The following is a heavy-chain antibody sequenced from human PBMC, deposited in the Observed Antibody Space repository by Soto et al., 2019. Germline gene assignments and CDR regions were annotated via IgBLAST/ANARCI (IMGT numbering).Heavy chain of an antibody. CDR2: ISGSGGST. V-gene: IGHV3-23*01. Sequence: QAGGSLRLSCAASGFTFSSYAMSWVRQAPGKGLEWVSAISGSGGSTYYADSVKGRFTISRDNSKNTLYLQMNSLRAEDTAVYYCAKDCEYSGYDITYFYYRGQGTLVTVSS. CDR3: AKDCEYSGYDITYFYY. J-gene: IGHJ4*02. CDR1: GFTFSSYA. D-gene: IGHD5-12*01.